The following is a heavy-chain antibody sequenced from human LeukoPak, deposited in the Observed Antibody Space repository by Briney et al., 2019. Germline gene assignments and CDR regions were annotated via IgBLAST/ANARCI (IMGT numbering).Heavy chain of an antibody. J-gene: IGHJ4*02. Sequence: TGGSLRLSCAASGFTFSSYGMHWVRQAPGKGLEWVAVISYDGSNKYYADSVKGRFTISRDNSKNTLYLQMNSLRAEDTAVYYCAREFGIAAAGSDYWGQGTLVTVSS. V-gene: IGHV3-30*03. CDR1: GFTFSSYG. CDR2: ISYDGSNK. D-gene: IGHD6-13*01. CDR3: AREFGIAAAGSDY.